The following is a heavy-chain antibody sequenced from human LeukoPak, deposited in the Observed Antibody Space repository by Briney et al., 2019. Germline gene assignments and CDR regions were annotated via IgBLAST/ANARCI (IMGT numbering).Heavy chain of an antibody. J-gene: IGHJ3*02. V-gene: IGHV1-46*01. CDR3: ARASPQYDSSGWGARVDAFDI. Sequence: ASVKVSYKASRSPFTNYYMHWVRQAPGQGLEWMGIINPSGGSTSYAQKFQGRVTMTTDTSTSTVYMELYSLKSEDTAVYFCARASPQYDSSGWGARVDAFDIWGQGTMVTVSS. D-gene: IGHD3-22*01. CDR1: RSPFTNYY. CDR2: INPSGGST.